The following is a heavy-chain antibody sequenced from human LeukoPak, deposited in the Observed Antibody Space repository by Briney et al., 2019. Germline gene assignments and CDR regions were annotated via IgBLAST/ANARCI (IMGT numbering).Heavy chain of an antibody. D-gene: IGHD6-6*01. V-gene: IGHV3-43*02. CDR3: AKDGLGIAARPDRPRYAMDV. CDR2: ISGDGGST. J-gene: IGHJ6*04. CDR1: GFTCDDYA. Sequence: WGSPRCSCAASGFTCDDYAMHWVRQAPGKGLEWVSLISGDGGSTYYADSVKGRFTISRDNSKNSLYLQMNSLRTEDTALYYCAKDGLGIAARPDRPRYAMDVCGEGTTVTVSS.